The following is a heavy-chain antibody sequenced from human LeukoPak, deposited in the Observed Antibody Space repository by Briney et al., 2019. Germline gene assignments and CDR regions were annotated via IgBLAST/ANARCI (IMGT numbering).Heavy chain of an antibody. CDR3: ARCFQGCLFDY. Sequence: SETLSLTCAVYGGSFSGYYWSWIRQPPGKGLEWIGEINHSGSTNYNPSLKSRVTISVDTSKNQFSLKLSSVTAADTAVYYCARCFQGCLFDYWGQGTLVTVSS. CDR1: GGSFSGYY. CDR2: INHSGST. D-gene: IGHD3-16*01. J-gene: IGHJ4*02. V-gene: IGHV4-34*01.